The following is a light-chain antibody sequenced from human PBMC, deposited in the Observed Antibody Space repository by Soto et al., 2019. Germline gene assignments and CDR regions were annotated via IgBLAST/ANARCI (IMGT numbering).Light chain of an antibody. J-gene: IGLJ1*01. Sequence: QSVLTQPPSVSGAPGQRVTISCTGSSSNIGAGYDVHWYQQLPETAPKLLIYRNTNRPSGVPDRFSGSKSGTSASLAITGLQAEDEADYYCQSYDGSLTAVXVFGTGTKVTVL. V-gene: IGLV1-40*01. CDR3: QSYDGSLTAVXV. CDR1: SSNIGAGYD. CDR2: RNT.